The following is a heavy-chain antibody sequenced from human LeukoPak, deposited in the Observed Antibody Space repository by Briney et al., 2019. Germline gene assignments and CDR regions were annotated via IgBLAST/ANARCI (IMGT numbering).Heavy chain of an antibody. Sequence: GSLRLSCAASGFTFSSYGMSWVRQAPGKGLEWIGEINHSGSTNYNPSLKSRVTISVDTSKNQFSLKLSSVTAADTAVYYCARPSGSYGKWGQGTLVTVSS. CDR1: GFTFSSYG. J-gene: IGHJ4*02. V-gene: IGHV4-34*01. CDR2: INHSGST. CDR3: ARPSGSYGK. D-gene: IGHD1-26*01.